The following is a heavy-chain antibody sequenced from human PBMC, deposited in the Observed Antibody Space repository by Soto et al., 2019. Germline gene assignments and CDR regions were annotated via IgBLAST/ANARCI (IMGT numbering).Heavy chain of an antibody. D-gene: IGHD2-2*01. CDR3: ARSSPYIVVRKPTGNQDYYGMDV. J-gene: IGHJ6*02. Sequence: SVKVSCKASGCTFSNYTSSWVRQAPGQGLEWMGGIIPVFGTTDYEQKFQGRVTITADGSTSTAYMKLSSLRSADTAVYYCARSSPYIVVRKPTGNQDYYGMDVWGQGTTVTVS. CDR1: GCTFSNYT. CDR2: IIPVFGTT. V-gene: IGHV1-69*13.